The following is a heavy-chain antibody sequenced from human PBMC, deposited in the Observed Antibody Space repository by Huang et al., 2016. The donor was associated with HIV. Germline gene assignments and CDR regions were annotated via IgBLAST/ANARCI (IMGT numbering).Heavy chain of an antibody. CDR3: ARQRTTYYYDSSGYRGEFDQ. CDR2: INPNSGGT. J-gene: IGHJ4*02. D-gene: IGHD3-22*01. V-gene: IGHV1-2*02. Sequence: QVHLVQSGAEVKQPGASVQVSCKASGYTFTDYYIHWLRQAPGQGLEWRGWINPNSGGTNYAQKLQGRVTMTTDTSISTAYMDLIRLKSDDTAVYHCARQRTTYYYDSSGYRGEFDQWGQGTLVTVSS. CDR1: GYTFTDYY.